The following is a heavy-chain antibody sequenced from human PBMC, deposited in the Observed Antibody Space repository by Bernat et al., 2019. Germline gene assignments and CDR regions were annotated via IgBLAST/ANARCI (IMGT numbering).Heavy chain of an antibody. CDR3: ARHGNIVGATWCFDY. CDR1: GGSISSSSYY. D-gene: IGHD1-26*01. J-gene: IGHJ4*02. CDR2: IYYSGST. V-gene: IGHV4-39*01. Sequence: QLQLQESGPGLVKPSETLSLTCTVSGGSISSSSYYWGWIRQPPGKGLEWIGSIYYSGSTYYNPSLKSRVTISVDTSKNQFSLKLSSVTAADTAVDYCARHGNIVGATWCFDYWGQGTLVTVSS.